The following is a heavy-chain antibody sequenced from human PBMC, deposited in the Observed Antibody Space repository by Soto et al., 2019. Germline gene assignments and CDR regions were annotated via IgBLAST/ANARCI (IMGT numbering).Heavy chain of an antibody. CDR1: GFTFNNYG. D-gene: IGHD2-2*01. CDR3: AREDSIIIPAVSDF. CDR2: ISKSDYT. Sequence: GALRLSCTVSGFTFNNYGINWVRQAPGKGLEWVSSISKSDYTYYSDSVKGRFTISRDNAQNSVSLQMNTLRVEDTAVYYCAREDSIIIPAVSDFWGQGTLVTVSS. V-gene: IGHV3-21*01. J-gene: IGHJ4*02.